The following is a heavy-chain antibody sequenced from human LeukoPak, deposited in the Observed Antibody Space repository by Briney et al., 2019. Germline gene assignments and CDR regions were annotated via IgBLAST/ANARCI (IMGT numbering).Heavy chain of an antibody. CDR3: ARAPVLRYFDWSTSAWHFDL. D-gene: IGHD3-9*01. Sequence: SQTLSLTCTVSGGSISSGGYYWSWIRQHPGKGLEWIGYIYYSGSTYYNPSLKSRVTISVDTSKNQFSLKLSSVTAADTAVYYCARAPVLRYFDWSTSAWHFDLWGRGTLVTVSS. CDR2: IYYSGST. CDR1: GGSISSGGYY. J-gene: IGHJ2*01. V-gene: IGHV4-31*03.